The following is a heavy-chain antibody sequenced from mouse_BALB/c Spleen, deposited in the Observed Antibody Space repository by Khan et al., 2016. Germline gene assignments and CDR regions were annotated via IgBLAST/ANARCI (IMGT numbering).Heavy chain of an antibody. CDR1: GFTFSSFG. V-gene: IGHV5-17*02. CDR2: ISSGSSTI. J-gene: IGHJ2*01. CDR3: GRGDY. Sequence: EVELVESGGGLVQPGGSRKLSCAASGFTFSSFGMHWVRQAPEKGLEWVAFISSGSSTIYYADTAKGRFIISRDNHKNTLFLQMTSLRSEDTARYYCGRGDYWGQGTTLTVSS.